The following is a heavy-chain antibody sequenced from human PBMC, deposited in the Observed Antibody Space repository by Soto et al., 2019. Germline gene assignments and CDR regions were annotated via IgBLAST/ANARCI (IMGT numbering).Heavy chain of an antibody. D-gene: IGHD2-2*01. CDR2: IYYSGST. CDR3: ARYCISTSCYLYYYGMDV. Sequence: SETLSLTCSVSGGSISSSIYYWGWIRQPPGKGLEWIGSIYYSGSTYYNPSLKSRVTISVDTSKNQFSLKLSSVTAADTAVYYCARYCISTSCYLYYYGMDVWGQGPTVT. J-gene: IGHJ6*02. CDR1: GGSISSSIYY. V-gene: IGHV4-39*01.